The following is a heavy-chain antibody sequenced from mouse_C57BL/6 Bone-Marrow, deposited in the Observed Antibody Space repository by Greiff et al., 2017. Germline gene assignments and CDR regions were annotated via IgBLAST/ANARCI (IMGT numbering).Heavy chain of an antibody. J-gene: IGHJ3*01. CDR2: IDPENGDT. CDR3: TTAYYSNRPAY. V-gene: IGHV14-4*01. CDR1: GFNIKDDY. D-gene: IGHD2-5*01. Sequence: EVQLQQSGAELVRPGASVKLSCTASGFNIKDDYMHWVKQRPEQGLEWIGWIDPENGDTEYASKFQGKATITADTSSNTAYLQLSSLTSEDTAVYYCTTAYYSNRPAYWGQGTLVTVSA.